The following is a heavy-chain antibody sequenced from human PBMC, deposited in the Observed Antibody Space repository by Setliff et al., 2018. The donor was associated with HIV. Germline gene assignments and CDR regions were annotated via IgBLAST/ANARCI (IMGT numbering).Heavy chain of an antibody. V-gene: IGHV1-46*01. D-gene: IGHD1-26*01. CDR1: GYAFTSQF. J-gene: IGHJ4*02. CDR3: TTDLGSGRFSWNNN. Sequence: GASVKVSCKASGYAFTSQFMHWVRQAPGQGLEWMGIISTSGDHTTYAQRFRGRVTMTSDTSTGTVYMELSSLKTEDTAIYYCTTDLGSGRFSWNNNWGQGTLVTVSS. CDR2: ISTSGDHT.